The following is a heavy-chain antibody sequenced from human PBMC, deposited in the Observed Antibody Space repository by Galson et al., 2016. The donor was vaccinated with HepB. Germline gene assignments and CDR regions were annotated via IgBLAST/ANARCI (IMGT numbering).Heavy chain of an antibody. Sequence: SVKVSCKVSGYGLTELAMHWVRQAPGKGLEWMGHFDPEDGERFYAQKFQGRVPMTADTSADTAYMELSSLRSEDTAIYYCATEDFDYWGQGTLVSVSS. CDR1: GYGLTELA. CDR2: FDPEDGER. V-gene: IGHV1-24*01. D-gene: IGHD3-3*01. CDR3: ATEDFDY. J-gene: IGHJ4*02.